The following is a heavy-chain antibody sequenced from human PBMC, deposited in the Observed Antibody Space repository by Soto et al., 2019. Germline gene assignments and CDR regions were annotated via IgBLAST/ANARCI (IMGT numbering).Heavy chain of an antibody. D-gene: IGHD7-27*01. CDR2: IINSAGST. CDR3: AKEDSWGGDFDS. V-gene: IGHV3-23*01. CDR1: GFTFSNYA. Sequence: VQLLESGGGLVQPGGSLRLSCAASGFTFSNYAMSWVRQAPGKGLEWVSTIINSAGSTYYSDSVRVRFTISRDYSNNSLYLHLSRLRAEDTAIYYCAKEDSWGGDFDSWGQGTLVTVSS. J-gene: IGHJ4*02.